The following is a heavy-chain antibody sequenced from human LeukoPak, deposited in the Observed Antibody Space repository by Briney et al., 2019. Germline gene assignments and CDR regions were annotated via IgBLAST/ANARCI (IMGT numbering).Heavy chain of an antibody. J-gene: IGHJ4*02. Sequence: GGSLRLSCAASGFTFSSYAMSWVRQAPGGGLEWVSAISGSGGSTYYADSVKGRFTISRDNSKNTLYLQMNSLRAEDTAVYYCAKDGGYSGYGHFDYWGQGTLVTVSS. CDR2: ISGSGGST. CDR1: GFTFSSYA. V-gene: IGHV3-23*01. D-gene: IGHD5-12*01. CDR3: AKDGGYSGYGHFDY.